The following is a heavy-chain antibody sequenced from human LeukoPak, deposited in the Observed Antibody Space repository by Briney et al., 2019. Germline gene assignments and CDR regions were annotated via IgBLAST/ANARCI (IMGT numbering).Heavy chain of an antibody. Sequence: GGSLRLSCAASGFTFTNAWMSWVRQAPGRGLEWLGRIKSETDGGTTDYAAPVKGRFTISRDDSIHALYLQMNSLKPEDTAVYYCTTAVEDYFGSGGYYYFDYWGQGALVTVSS. J-gene: IGHJ4*02. CDR3: TTAVEDYFGSGGYYYFDY. V-gene: IGHV3-15*01. CDR2: IKSETDGGTT. CDR1: GFTFTNAW. D-gene: IGHD3-10*01.